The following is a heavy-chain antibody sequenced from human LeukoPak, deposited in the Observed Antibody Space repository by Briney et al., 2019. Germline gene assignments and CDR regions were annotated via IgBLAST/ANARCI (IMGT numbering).Heavy chain of an antibody. Sequence: ASVKVSCKASGYTFTGYYMHWVRQAPGQGPEWMGWINPNSGGTNYAQKFQGRVTMTRDTSISTAYMELSRLRSDDTAVYYCARSLGTYDSSGSPLDYWGQGTLVTVSS. CDR2: INPNSGGT. V-gene: IGHV1-2*02. CDR3: ARSLGTYDSSGSPLDY. D-gene: IGHD3-22*01. J-gene: IGHJ4*02. CDR1: GYTFTGYY.